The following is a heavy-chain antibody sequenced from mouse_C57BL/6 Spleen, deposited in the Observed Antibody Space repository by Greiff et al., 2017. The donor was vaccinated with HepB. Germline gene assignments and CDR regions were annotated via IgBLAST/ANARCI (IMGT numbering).Heavy chain of an antibody. CDR3: ARRDYDSDAEAWFAY. V-gene: IGHV1-55*01. J-gene: IGHJ3*01. Sequence: QVQLQQPGAELVKPGASVKMSCKASGYTFTSYWITWVKQRPGQGLEWIGDIYPGSGSTNYNEKFKSKATLTVDTSSSTAYMQLSSLTSEDSAVYYCARRDYDSDAEAWFAYWGQGTLVTVSA. D-gene: IGHD2-4*01. CDR2: IYPGSGST. CDR1: GYTFTSYW.